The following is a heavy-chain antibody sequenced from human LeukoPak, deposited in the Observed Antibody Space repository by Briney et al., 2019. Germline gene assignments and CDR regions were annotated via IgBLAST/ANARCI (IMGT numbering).Heavy chain of an antibody. CDR3: ARGSQGSEG. CDR1: GYSISSGYY. V-gene: IGHV4-38-2*02. CDR2: IYHSGST. Sequence: SETLSLTCTVSGYSISSGYYWGWIRQPPGKGLEWIGSIYHSGSTYYNPSLKSRVTIPVDTSKNQFSLRLSSVTAADTAVYYCARGSQGSEGWGQGTLVTVSS. J-gene: IGHJ4*02.